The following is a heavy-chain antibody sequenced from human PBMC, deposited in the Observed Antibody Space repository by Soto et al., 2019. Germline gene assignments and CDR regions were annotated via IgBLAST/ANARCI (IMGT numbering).Heavy chain of an antibody. CDR1: GFTFSSYS. J-gene: IGHJ4*02. CDR2: ISSSSSYI. CDR3: AGGGKVPAAPNDY. D-gene: IGHD2-2*01. Sequence: GGSLRLSCAASGFTFSSYSMNWVRQAPGKGLEWVSSISSSSSYIYYADSVKGRFTISRDNAKNSLYLQMNSLRAEDTAVYYCAGGGKVPAAPNDYWGQGTLVTVSS. V-gene: IGHV3-21*01.